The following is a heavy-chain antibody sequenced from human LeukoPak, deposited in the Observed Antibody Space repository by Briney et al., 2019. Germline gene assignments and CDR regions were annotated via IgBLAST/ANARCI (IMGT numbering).Heavy chain of an antibody. V-gene: IGHV4-39*07. CDR1: GGSISSSSYY. D-gene: IGHD5-24*01. Sequence: SETLSLTCTVSGGSISSSSYYWGWIRQPPGKGLEWIGSIYHNGITNYNPSLKSRLTISVDKSRNLFSLNLTSVTAADTAVYFCARELATINGPYFESWGQGTLVTVSS. CDR2: IYHNGIT. CDR3: ARELATINGPYFES. J-gene: IGHJ4*02.